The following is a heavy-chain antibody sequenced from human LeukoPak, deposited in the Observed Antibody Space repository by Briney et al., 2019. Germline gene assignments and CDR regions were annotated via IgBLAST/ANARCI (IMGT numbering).Heavy chain of an antibody. J-gene: IGHJ4*02. CDR3: ARDLYDFWSGYYLDY. CDR2: IWYDGSNK. V-gene: IGHV3-33*01. CDR1: GFTFSSYG. Sequence: GRSLRLSCAASGFTFSSYGMHWVRQAPGKGLEWVAVIWYDGSNKYYADSVKGRFTISRDNSKNTLYLQMNSLRAEDTAVYYCARDLYDFWSGYYLDYWGQGTLVTVSS. D-gene: IGHD3-3*01.